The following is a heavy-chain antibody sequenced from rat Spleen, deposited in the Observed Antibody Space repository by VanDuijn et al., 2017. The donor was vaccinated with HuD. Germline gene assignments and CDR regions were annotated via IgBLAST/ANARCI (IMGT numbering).Heavy chain of an antibody. D-gene: IGHD1-11*01. CDR2: ISSHSGTI. J-gene: IGHJ2*01. Sequence: EVQLVESGGGLVQPGSPLKLSCAASGFTFSSNWLNWIRQAPGKGLEWVAYISSHSGTIYYADTVKDRFTISRDYAKNTLYLQLSSLRSEDTALYYCARNYGGSPFDYWGQGVMVTVSS. CDR1: GFTFSSNW. V-gene: IGHV5-34*01. CDR3: ARNYGGSPFDY.